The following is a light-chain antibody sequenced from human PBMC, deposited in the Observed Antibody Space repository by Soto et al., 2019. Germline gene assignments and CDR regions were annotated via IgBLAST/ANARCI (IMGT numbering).Light chain of an antibody. V-gene: IGKV3-20*01. CDR3: QQYVISVT. Sequence: EIVLTQSPGTLSLSPGERATLSCRASQSVSSSYLAWYQQKPGQAPRLLIYGASSRATGIPERFSGSGSGTDFTLTVGRLEPQDSAMYYCQQYVISVTFGQGTRLENK. J-gene: IGKJ5*01. CDR2: GAS. CDR1: QSVSSSY.